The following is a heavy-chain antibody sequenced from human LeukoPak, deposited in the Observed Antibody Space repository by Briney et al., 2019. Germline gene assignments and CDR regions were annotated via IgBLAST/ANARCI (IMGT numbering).Heavy chain of an antibody. CDR3: AIPPLSGTGSSRPLAGMDV. J-gene: IGHJ6*02. V-gene: IGHV3-48*04. CDR1: GFSFSSYS. CDR2: ISHTGSTM. Sequence: GGSLRLSCAASGFSFSSYSMNWVRQAPGKGLEWVSYISHTGSTMSYADSVRGRFTISRDNARNSLYLQMNSLRAEDTAVYYCAIPPLSGTGSSRPLAGMDVWGQGTTVTVSS. D-gene: IGHD3-10*01.